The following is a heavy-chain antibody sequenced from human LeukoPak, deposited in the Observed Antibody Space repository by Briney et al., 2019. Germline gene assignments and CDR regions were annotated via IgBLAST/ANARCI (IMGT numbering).Heavy chain of an antibody. CDR3: ARDEGDYFDY. CDR1: GFTFSSYS. CDR2: ISSSSSYI. J-gene: IGHJ4*02. V-gene: IGHV3-21*01. Sequence: GGSLRLSCAASGFTFSSYSMNWVRQAPGKGLEWVSSISSSSSYIYYADSVKGRFSISRDNAKNSLYLQMNSLRAEDTAVYYCARDEGDYFDYWGQGTLVTVSS.